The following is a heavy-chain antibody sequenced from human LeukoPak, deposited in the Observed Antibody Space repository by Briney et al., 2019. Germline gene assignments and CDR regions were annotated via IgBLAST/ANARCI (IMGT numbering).Heavy chain of an antibody. J-gene: IGHJ4*02. V-gene: IGHV3-74*01. CDR3: ARDPEATSYFDY. D-gene: IGHD1-26*01. Sequence: GGSLRLSCAASGFTFSSYWMHWVRQAPGKGLVRVSRINSDGGSTSYADSVKGRFTISRDNAKNTLYLQMNSLRAEDTAVYYCARDPEATSYFDYWGRGTLVTVSS. CDR1: GFTFSSYW. CDR2: INSDGGST.